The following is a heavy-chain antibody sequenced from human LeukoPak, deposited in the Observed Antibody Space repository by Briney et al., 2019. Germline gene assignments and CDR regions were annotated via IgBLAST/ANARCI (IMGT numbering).Heavy chain of an antibody. J-gene: IGHJ4*02. CDR2: INHSGST. V-gene: IGHV4-34*01. Sequence: PSETLSLTCAVYGGSFSGYYWSWIRQPPGKGLEWIGEINHSGSTNYNPSLKSRVTISVDTSKNQFSLKLSSVTAADTAVYYCARHRQGGIYSSSWYGFDYWGQGTLVTVSS. CDR3: ARHRQGGIYSSSWYGFDY. D-gene: IGHD6-13*01. CDR1: GGSFSGYY.